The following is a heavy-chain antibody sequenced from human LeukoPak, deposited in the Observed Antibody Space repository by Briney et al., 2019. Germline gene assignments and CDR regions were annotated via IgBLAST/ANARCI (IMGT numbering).Heavy chain of an antibody. J-gene: IGHJ4*02. CDR3: ASGYCSSTSCYSPPFDY. CDR1: GYTFTSYG. CDR2: ISAYNGNT. D-gene: IGHD2-2*01. Sequence: GASVKVSCKASGYTFTSYGISWVRQAPGQGLEWMGWISAYNGNTNYAQKLQGRVTMTTDTSTSTAYMELRSLRSDDTAVYYCASGYCSSTSCYSPPFDYWGQGTLVTVSS. V-gene: IGHV1-18*01.